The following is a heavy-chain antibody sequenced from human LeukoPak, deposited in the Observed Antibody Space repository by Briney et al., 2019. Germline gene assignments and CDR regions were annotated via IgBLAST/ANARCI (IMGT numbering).Heavy chain of an antibody. CDR3: ARLGPVEMSTGRASDI. J-gene: IGHJ3*02. CDR2: IYYTGST. D-gene: IGHD5-24*01. Sequence: SETLSLTCTVSGGSITSYYWSWIRQSPGKGLEWIGYIYYTGSTTYSPSLKSRVTISVNTSKNQFSLKLSSVTAADTAVYYCARLGPVEMSTGRASDIWGQGTMVTVSS. CDR1: GGSITSYY. V-gene: IGHV4-59*08.